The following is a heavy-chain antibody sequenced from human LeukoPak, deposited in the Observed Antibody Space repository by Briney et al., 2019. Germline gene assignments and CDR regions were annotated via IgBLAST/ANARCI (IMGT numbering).Heavy chain of an antibody. CDR3: ARSYGDGARDWFDP. D-gene: IGHD4-17*01. Sequence: SVKVSCKASGGTFSSYAISWVRQAPGQGLEWMGGIIPIFGTANYAQKFQGRVTITADTSTSTAYMELRSLRSDDTAVYYRARSYGDGARDWFDPWGQGTLVTVSS. CDR1: GGTFSSYA. J-gene: IGHJ5*02. V-gene: IGHV1-69*06. CDR2: IIPIFGTA.